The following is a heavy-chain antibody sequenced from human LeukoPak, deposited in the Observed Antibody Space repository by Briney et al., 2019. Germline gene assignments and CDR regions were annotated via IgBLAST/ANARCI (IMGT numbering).Heavy chain of an antibody. CDR1: GYTFTGYY. CDR2: INPNSGGT. J-gene: IGHJ4*02. Sequence: GASVKVSCKASGYTFTGYYMHWVRQAPGQGLEWMGWINPNSGGTNYAQKFQGRVTMTTDTSTSTAYMELRSLRSDDTAVYYCARVELFGFARPGFDYWGQGTLVTVSS. V-gene: IGHV1-2*02. CDR3: ARVELFGFARPGFDY. D-gene: IGHD1-7*01.